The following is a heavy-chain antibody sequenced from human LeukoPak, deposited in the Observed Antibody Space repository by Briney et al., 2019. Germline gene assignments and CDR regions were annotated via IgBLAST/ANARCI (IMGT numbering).Heavy chain of an antibody. CDR1: GASISSYY. Sequence: PSETLSLTCTVSGASISSYYWSWIRQSPGKGLEWIGYIYNSGSTNYNPSLKSRVNIAVDTSKNQFSLKLSSVTAADTAVYYCARGESIAAAGLDSWGQGTLVTVSS. CDR2: IYNSGST. D-gene: IGHD6-13*01. J-gene: IGHJ4*02. CDR3: ARGESIAAAGLDS. V-gene: IGHV4-59*12.